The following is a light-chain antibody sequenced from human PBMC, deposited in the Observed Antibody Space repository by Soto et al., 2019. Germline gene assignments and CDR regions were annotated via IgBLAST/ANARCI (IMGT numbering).Light chain of an antibody. CDR1: NIGPNS. Sequence: SYELTQPPSVSVAPGQTASITCGGNNIGPNSVHWYQQKPGQAPVLVVYEGGDRPSGIPARFSGSNSGNTATLTIARVEAGDEADYYCQVWDGSTDHYVFGTGTKLTVL. CDR2: EGG. J-gene: IGLJ1*01. CDR3: QVWDGSTDHYV. V-gene: IGLV3-21*02.